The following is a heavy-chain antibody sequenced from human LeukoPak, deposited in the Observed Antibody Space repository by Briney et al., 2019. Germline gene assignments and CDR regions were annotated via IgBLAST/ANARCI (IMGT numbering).Heavy chain of an antibody. D-gene: IGHD6-13*01. J-gene: IGHJ6*02. CDR3: AKETISSSWSYYYYYGMDV. CDR1: GFTFSSYG. Sequence: GGSLRLSWAASGFTFSSYGMHWVRQAPGEGLEWVAVISYDGSNKYYADSMKGRFTISRDNSKNTLYLQMNSQRAEDTAVYYCAKETISSSWSYYYYYGMDVWGQGTTVTVSS. CDR2: ISYDGSNK. V-gene: IGHV3-30*18.